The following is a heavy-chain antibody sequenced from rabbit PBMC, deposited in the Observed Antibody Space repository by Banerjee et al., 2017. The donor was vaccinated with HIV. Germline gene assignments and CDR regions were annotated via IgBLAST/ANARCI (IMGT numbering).Heavy chain of an antibody. J-gene: IGHJ4*01. CDR2: IGAGSSGTT. D-gene: IGHD6-1*01. V-gene: IGHV1S40*01. CDR3: ARDWADSNGYSYAYDLNL. CDR1: GFTLSSYW. Sequence: QSLEESGGDLVKPGASLTLTCTASGFTLSSYWMWWVRQAPGKGLEGIACIGAGSSGTTYYASWAKGRFTISKTSSTTVTLQMTSLTAADTATYFCARDWADSNGYSYAYDLNLWGQGTLVTVS.